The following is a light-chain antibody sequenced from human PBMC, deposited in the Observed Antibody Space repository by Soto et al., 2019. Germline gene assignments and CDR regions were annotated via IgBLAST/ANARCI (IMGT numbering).Light chain of an antibody. V-gene: IGLV2-14*03. CDR2: EVS. Sequence: QSVLTQPASVSGSPGQSITISCTGTSSDIGNYNFVSWYQQHPGKAPKLMIYEVSSRPSGVSNRFSGSKSGNTASLTISGLQAEDEADYYRSSYTITTALVFGTGTKVTVL. CDR1: SSDIGNYNF. J-gene: IGLJ1*01. CDR3: SSYTITTALV.